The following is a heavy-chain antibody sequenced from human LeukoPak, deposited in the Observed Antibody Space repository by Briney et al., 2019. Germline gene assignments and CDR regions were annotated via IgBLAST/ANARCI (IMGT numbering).Heavy chain of an antibody. Sequence: ASVKVSCKASGYTFTSYGISWVRQAPGQGLEWMGWISAYNGNTNYAQKLQGRVTMTTDTSTSTAYMELRSLRSDDTAVYYCARDVLWDIAVVPAAIRSWFDPWGQGTLVTVSS. CDR3: ARDVLWDIAVVPAAIRSWFDP. J-gene: IGHJ5*02. V-gene: IGHV1-18*01. D-gene: IGHD2-2*02. CDR2: ISAYNGNT. CDR1: GYTFTSYG.